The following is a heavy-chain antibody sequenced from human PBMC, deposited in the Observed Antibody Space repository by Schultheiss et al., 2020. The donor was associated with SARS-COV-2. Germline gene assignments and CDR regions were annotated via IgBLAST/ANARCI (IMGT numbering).Heavy chain of an antibody. Sequence: LRLSCAVSGGSISSGSYYWSWIRQPAGKGLEWIGRIYTSGSTNYNPSLKSRVTISVDTSKNQFSLKLSSVTAADTAVYYCARGGREWLRPYWYFDLWGRGTLVTVSS. J-gene: IGHJ2*01. V-gene: IGHV4-61*02. CDR1: GGSISSGSYY. CDR2: IYTSGST. D-gene: IGHD5-12*01. CDR3: ARGGREWLRPYWYFDL.